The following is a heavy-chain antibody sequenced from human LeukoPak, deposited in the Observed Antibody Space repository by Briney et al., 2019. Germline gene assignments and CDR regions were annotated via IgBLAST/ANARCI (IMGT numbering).Heavy chain of an antibody. CDR1: GFPFTSYT. CDR2: ISSRSSHI. D-gene: IGHD6-13*01. CDR3: ARDESAGGDFDY. J-gene: IGHJ4*02. Sequence: PGGALRLSCGASGFPFTSYTMNWGRPAPGEGLEGVSSISSRSSHIYYADSVKGRFTISRDNGKNSLYLQMNSLRADDTAVYYRARDESAGGDFDYWGQGTLVTVSS. V-gene: IGHV3-21*01.